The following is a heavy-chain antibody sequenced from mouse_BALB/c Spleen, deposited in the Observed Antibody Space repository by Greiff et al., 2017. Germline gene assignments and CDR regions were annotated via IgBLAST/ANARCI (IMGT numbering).Heavy chain of an antibody. V-gene: IGHV3-6*02. CDR3: AREVDGYYEGYAMDY. Sequence: EVQLQQSGPGLVKPSQSLSLTCSVTGYSITSGYYWNWIRQFPGNKLEWMGYISYDGSNNYNPSLKNRISITRDTSKNQFFLKLNSVTTEDTATYYCAREVDGYYEGYAMDYWGQGTSVTVSS. J-gene: IGHJ4*01. CDR1: GYSITSGYY. D-gene: IGHD2-3*01. CDR2: ISYDGSN.